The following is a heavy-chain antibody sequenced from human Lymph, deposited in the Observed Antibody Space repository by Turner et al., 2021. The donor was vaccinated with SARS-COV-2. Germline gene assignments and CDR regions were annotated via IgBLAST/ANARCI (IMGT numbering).Heavy chain of an antibody. CDR3: ARDLYYYGMDV. V-gene: IGHV3-53*01. J-gene: IGHJ6*02. CDR1: GLTVSSNY. Sequence: EVQLVESGGGLIQPGGSLRLSCAASGLTVSSNYMSWVRQAPGKGLEWVSVIYSGDSTYYADSVKGRFTVSRDNSKNTLYLQMNSLRAEDTAVYYRARDLYYYGMDVWGQGTTVTVSS. CDR2: IYSGDST.